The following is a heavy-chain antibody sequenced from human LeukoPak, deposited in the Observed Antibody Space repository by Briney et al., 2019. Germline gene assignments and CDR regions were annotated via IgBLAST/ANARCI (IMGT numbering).Heavy chain of an antibody. V-gene: IGHV3-7*04. CDR2: IKQDGSEK. J-gene: IGHJ4*02. D-gene: IGHD2/OR15-2a*01. CDR3: ARGPTRANSSDF. Sequence: GGSLRLSCAASGFTFSSNYMSWVRQAPGKGLEWVANIKQDGSEKYYVDSVKGRFTISRDNAKNSLYLQMNSLRAEDTAVYYCARGPTRANSSDFWGQGTLVTVSS. CDR1: GFTFSSNY.